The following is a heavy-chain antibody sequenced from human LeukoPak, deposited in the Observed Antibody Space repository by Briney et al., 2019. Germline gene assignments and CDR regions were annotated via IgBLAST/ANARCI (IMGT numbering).Heavy chain of an antibody. J-gene: IGHJ4*02. CDR1: GGSISSYY. V-gene: IGHV4-59*12. Sequence: SETLSLTCTVSGGSISSYYWSWIRQPPGKGLEWIGYIYYSGSTNYNPSLKSRVTISVDTSKNQFSLQLNSVTPEDTAVYYCARSSAHFDYWGQGTLVTVSS. CDR3: ARSSAHFDY. CDR2: IYYSGST.